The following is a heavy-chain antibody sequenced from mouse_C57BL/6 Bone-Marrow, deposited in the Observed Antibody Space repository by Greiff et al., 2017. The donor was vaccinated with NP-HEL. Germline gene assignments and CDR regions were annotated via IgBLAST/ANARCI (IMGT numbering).Heavy chain of an antibody. CDR2: IYPSDSET. V-gene: IGHV1-61*01. D-gene: IGHD1-1*01. CDR1: GYTFTSYW. Sequence: VQLQQPGAELVRPGSSVKLSCKASGYTFTSYWMDWVKQRPGQGLEWIGNIYPSDSETHYNQKFKDKATLTVDKSSSTAYMQLSSLTSEDSAVYYWARTPSTTVVARYWYFDVWGTGTTVTVSS. CDR3: ARTPSTTVVARYWYFDV. J-gene: IGHJ1*03.